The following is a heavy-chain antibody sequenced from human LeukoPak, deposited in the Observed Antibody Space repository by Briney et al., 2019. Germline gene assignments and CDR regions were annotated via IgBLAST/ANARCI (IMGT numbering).Heavy chain of an antibody. V-gene: IGHV3-11*01. CDR2: ISSSGSTI. Sequence: GSLRLSCAASGFTFSDYYMSWIRQAPGKGLEWVSYISSSGSTIYYADSVKGRFTISRDNAKNSLYLQMNSLRAEDTAVYYCARDYPYYDSSGYSQFDYWGQGTLVTVSS. J-gene: IGHJ4*02. CDR3: ARDYPYYDSSGYSQFDY. D-gene: IGHD3-22*01. CDR1: GFTFSDYY.